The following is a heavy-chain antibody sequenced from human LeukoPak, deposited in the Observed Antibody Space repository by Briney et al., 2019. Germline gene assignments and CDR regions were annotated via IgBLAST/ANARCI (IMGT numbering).Heavy chain of an antibody. CDR2: ISSSSSYI. D-gene: IGHD1-7*01. CDR1: GFTFSSYS. J-gene: IGHJ6*03. V-gene: IGHV3-21*01. Sequence: GGSLRLSCAASGFTFSSYSMNWVRQAPGKGLEWVSSISSSSSYIYYADSVKGRFTISRDNAENSLYMQMNSLRAEDTAVYYCARERDWNYGAKDDYYYYYMDVWGKGTTVTVSS. CDR3: ARERDWNYGAKDDYYYYYMDV.